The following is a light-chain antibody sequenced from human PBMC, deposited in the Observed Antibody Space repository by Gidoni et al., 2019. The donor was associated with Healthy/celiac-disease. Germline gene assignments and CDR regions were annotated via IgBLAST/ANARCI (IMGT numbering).Light chain of an antibody. J-gene: IGKJ1*01. Sequence: DIQMTQSPSTLSASVGDRVTITCRASQSISSWLAWYQQKPGKAPKLLIYKASSLESGVPSRFSGSGSGTEFPLTISSLQPDDFATYYCQQWTFGQGTKVEIK. CDR3: QQWT. CDR2: KAS. CDR1: QSISSW. V-gene: IGKV1-5*03.